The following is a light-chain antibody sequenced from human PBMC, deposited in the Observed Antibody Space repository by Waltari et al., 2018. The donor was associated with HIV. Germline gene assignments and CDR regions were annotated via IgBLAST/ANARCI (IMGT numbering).Light chain of an antibody. Sequence: SVLTQPPSVSAAPGQKVTISCSGTSSNIGNDYVSWYQHLPGAAPKLLIYDNNQRPSGLPYRFSCSKCGTSATLAITGLQTGDEADYYCGTWDTSLSGAVFGGGTKLTVL. CDR2: DNN. CDR1: SSNIGNDY. J-gene: IGLJ3*02. CDR3: GTWDTSLSGAV. V-gene: IGLV1-51*01.